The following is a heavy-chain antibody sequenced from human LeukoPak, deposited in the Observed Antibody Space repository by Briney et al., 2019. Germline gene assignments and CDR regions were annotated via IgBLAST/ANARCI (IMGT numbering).Heavy chain of an antibody. D-gene: IGHD2-15*01. CDR1: GYTFTDFY. CDR2: INPNSGGT. J-gene: IGHJ4*02. V-gene: IGHV1-2*06. Sequence: GATVKVSCKASGYTFTDFYIHWVRQAPGQGLEWMGRINPNSGGTDSAQKFQGRVTMTRETSISTAYMEVSRLRSDDTAVYYCASYSGGPFDYWGQGTLVTVSS. CDR3: ASYSGGPFDY.